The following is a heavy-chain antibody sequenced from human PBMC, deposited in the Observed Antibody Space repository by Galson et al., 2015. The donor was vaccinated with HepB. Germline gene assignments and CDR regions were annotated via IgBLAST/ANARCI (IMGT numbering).Heavy chain of an antibody. J-gene: IGHJ3*02. Sequence: SLRLSCAASGFTFSSYGMHWVRQAPGKGLEWVAVIWYDGSNKYYADSVKGRFTISRDNSKNTLYLQMNSLRAEDTAVYYCARELWFGEICREGDCYSDAFDIWGQGTMVTVSS. CDR1: GFTFSSYG. CDR2: IWYDGSNK. D-gene: IGHD3-10*01. V-gene: IGHV3-33*08. CDR3: ARELWFGEICREGDCYSDAFDI.